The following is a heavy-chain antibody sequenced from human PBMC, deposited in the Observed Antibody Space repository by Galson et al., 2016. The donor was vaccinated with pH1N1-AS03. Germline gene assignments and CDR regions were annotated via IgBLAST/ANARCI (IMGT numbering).Heavy chain of an antibody. D-gene: IGHD5-24*01. Sequence: SVKVSCKASGYTFTSYYLHWVRQAPGQGLEWMGLINPDTGSTNYAQKFQGRVTVTRDTSTSTVYMDLSSLRSEDTAVYYCARVLRRDGYYDYWGQGTLVTVSS. CDR3: ARVLRRDGYYDY. V-gene: IGHV1-46*03. CDR2: INPDTGST. J-gene: IGHJ4*02. CDR1: GYTFTSYY.